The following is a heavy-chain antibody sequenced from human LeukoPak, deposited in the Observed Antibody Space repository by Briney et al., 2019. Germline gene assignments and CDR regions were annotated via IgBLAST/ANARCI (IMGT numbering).Heavy chain of an antibody. V-gene: IGHV1-2*02. D-gene: IGHD3-22*01. CDR2: INPNSGGT. Sequence: ASVKVSCKASRYSFTGYYMHWVRQAPGQGLEWMGWINPNSGGTNYAQKFQGRVTMTRDTSISTAYMELSRLRSEDTAVYYCATVGRYYYDSSGYYYFDYWGQGTLVTVSS. CDR1: RYSFTGYY. J-gene: IGHJ4*02. CDR3: ATVGRYYYDSSGYYYFDY.